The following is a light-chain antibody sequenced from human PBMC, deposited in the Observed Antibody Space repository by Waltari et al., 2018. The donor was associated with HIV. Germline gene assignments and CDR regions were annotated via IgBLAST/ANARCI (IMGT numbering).Light chain of an antibody. Sequence: NFILTQPHPVSESPGKTVTISCTRSSGNIASSYVQWYQQRPGSSPTTVIYANNQRPSGVPDRFSGSIDSSSNSASLTISGLRTEDEADYYCQSHDNKIFYVFGGGTYVTVL. V-gene: IGLV6-57*01. CDR3: QSHDNKIFYV. CDR2: ANN. J-gene: IGLJ1*01. CDR1: SGNIASSY.